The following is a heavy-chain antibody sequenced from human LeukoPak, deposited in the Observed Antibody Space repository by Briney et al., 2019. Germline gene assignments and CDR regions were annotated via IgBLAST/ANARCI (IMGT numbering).Heavy chain of an antibody. CDR3: ARDVGVGATRGSRFDP. J-gene: IGHJ5*02. V-gene: IGHV4-34*01. D-gene: IGHD1-26*01. CDR1: GGSFSGYY. CDR2: INHSGST. Sequence: SETLSLTCAVYGGSFSGYYWSWIRQPPGKGLEWVGEINHSGSTNYNPSLKSRVTISVDTSKNQFSLKLSSVTAADTAVYYCARDVGVGATRGSRFDPWGQGTLVTVSS.